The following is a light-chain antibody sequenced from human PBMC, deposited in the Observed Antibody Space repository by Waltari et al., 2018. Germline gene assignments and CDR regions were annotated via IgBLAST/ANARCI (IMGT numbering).Light chain of an antibody. V-gene: IGLV2-8*01. CDR2: EVS. CDR1: SSDVGGSNY. CDR3: SSYAGSNNYVV. J-gene: IGLJ2*01. Sequence: QSALTQPPSPSGSPGQSVTISCTGTSSDVGGSNYFSRYQQHPGKAPKLMIYEVSKRPSGVPDRFSGSKSGNTASLTVSGLQAEDEADYYCSSYAGSNNYVVFGGGTKLTVL.